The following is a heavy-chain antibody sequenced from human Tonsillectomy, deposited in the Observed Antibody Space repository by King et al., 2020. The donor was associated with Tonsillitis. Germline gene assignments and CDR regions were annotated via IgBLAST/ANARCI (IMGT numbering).Heavy chain of an antibody. V-gene: IGHV3-23*03. J-gene: IGHJ4*02. CDR2: IYSGGSGT. Sequence: EVQLVESGGGLVQPGGSLRLSCAASGFTFSSYAMSWVRQAPGKGLEWVSGIYSGGSGTYYADSVKGRFTISRDNSKNTLYLQMNSLRAEDTAIYYCAKENDAGESGDFGYWGQGTLVTVSS. D-gene: IGHD1-1*01. CDR1: GFTFSSYA. CDR3: AKENDAGESGDFGY.